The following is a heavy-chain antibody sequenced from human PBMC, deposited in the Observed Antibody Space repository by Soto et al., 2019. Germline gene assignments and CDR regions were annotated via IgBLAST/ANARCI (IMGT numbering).Heavy chain of an antibody. Sequence: QLQLQESGPGLVKPSETLSLTCTVSGGSISSSSYYWGWIRQPPGKGLEWIGSIYYSGSTYYNPSLKSRVTISVDTSKNQFSLKLSSVTAADTAVYYCARIFSGLRYFDWPPYYFDYWGQGTLVTVSS. D-gene: IGHD3-9*01. CDR2: IYYSGST. V-gene: IGHV4-39*01. J-gene: IGHJ4*02. CDR1: GGSISSSSYY. CDR3: ARIFSGLRYFDWPPYYFDY.